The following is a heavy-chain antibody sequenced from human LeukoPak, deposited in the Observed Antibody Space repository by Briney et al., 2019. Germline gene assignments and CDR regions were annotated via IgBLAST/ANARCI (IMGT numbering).Heavy chain of an antibody. CDR2: INSGGDT. J-gene: IGHJ4*02. CDR3: ASRPTFHARPFDF. Sequence: PGGSLRLSCAASRVTVSTNYMSWVRQAPGKGLEWVSVINSGGDTYYADSVQGRFTISRDNSKNTLYLPMNRLRAEDTAVYYCASRPTFHARPFDFWGQGTLCTVSS. V-gene: IGHV3-66*01. D-gene: IGHD2/OR15-2a*01. CDR1: RVTVSTNY.